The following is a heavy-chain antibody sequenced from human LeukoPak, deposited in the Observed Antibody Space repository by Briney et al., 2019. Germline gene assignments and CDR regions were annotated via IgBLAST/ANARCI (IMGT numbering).Heavy chain of an antibody. V-gene: IGHV3-53*01. D-gene: IGHD5-18*01. J-gene: IGHJ6*02. Sequence: GGSLRLSCAASGFTVSSNYMSWVRQAPGKGLEWVSVIYSGGSTYYADSVKGRFTISRDNSKNTLYLQMNSLRAEDTAVYYCASGAAGYSYGGYGMDVWGQGTTVTVSS. CDR3: ASGAAGYSYGGYGMDV. CDR1: GFTVSSNY. CDR2: IYSGGST.